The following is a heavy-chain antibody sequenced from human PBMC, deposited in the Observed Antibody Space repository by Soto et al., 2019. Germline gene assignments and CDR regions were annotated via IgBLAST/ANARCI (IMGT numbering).Heavy chain of an antibody. D-gene: IGHD6-6*01. CDR2: ISSSSSTI. J-gene: IGHJ4*02. CDR3: ARDQQLGGPYYFDY. Sequence: EVQLVESGGGLVQPGGSLRLSCAASGFTFSSYSMNWVRQAPGKGLEWVSYISSSSSTIYYADSVKGRFTISRDNAKNSLYLQMNSLRAEDTAVYYCARDQQLGGPYYFDYWGQGTLVTVSS. CDR1: GFTFSSYS. V-gene: IGHV3-48*01.